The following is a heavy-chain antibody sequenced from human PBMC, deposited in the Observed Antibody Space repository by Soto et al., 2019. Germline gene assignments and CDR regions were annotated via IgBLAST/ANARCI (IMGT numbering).Heavy chain of an antibody. CDR3: ARDMTSIVACYFDF. J-gene: IGHJ4*03. CDR2: IIPISGAA. CDR1: GGTFSNYV. V-gene: IGHV1-69*06. D-gene: IGHD2-21*01. Sequence: QVQLVQSGAEVKKHGSSLKLSCTASGGTFSNYVVNWVRQAPGQGLEWMGRIIPISGAANYAQKFQGRVTITADKSKSKSIMEQSSQRSEDTAVYYCARDMTSIVACYFDFWGQGTLVTVS.